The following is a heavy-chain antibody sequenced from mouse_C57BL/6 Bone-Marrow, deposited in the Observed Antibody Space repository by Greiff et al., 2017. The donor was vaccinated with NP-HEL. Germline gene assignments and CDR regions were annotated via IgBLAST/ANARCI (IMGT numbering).Heavy chain of an antibody. V-gene: IGHV1-19*01. CDR3: ARDDYDEGVYYAMDY. J-gene: IGHJ4*01. CDR2: INPYNGGT. Sequence: VQLKESGPVLVKPGASVKMSCKASGYTFTDYYMNWVKQSHGKSLEWIGVINPYNGGTSYNQKFKGKATLTVDKSSSTAYMELNSLTSEDSAVYYCARDDYDEGVYYAMDYWGQGTSVTVSS. CDR1: GYTFTDYY. D-gene: IGHD2-4*01.